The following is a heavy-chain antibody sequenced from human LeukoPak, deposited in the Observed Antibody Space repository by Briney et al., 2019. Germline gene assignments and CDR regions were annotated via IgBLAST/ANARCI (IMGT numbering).Heavy chain of an antibody. CDR2: IIPIFGTA. Sequence: SVKVSCKASGGTFSSYAISWVRQAPGQGLEWMGGIIPIFGTANYAQKFQGRVTITADESTSTAYMELSSLRSEDTAVYYCARVGNSNYYYYYMDVWGKGTTVTVSS. D-gene: IGHD1/OR15-1a*01. J-gene: IGHJ6*03. V-gene: IGHV1-69*13. CDR3: ARVGNSNYYYYYMDV. CDR1: GGTFSSYA.